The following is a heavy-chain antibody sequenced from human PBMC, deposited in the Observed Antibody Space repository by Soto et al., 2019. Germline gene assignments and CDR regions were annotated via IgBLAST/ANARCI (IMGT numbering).Heavy chain of an antibody. D-gene: IGHD4-17*01. Sequence: QVQLQQWGAGLLKPSETLSLTCAVYGGSFSGYYWSWICQPPGKGLEWIGEINHSGSTNYNPSLKSRVTISVDTSKNQFSLKLSSVTAADTAVYYCARDDYGDRNFDYWGQGTLVTVSS. CDR2: INHSGST. J-gene: IGHJ4*02. V-gene: IGHV4-34*01. CDR3: ARDDYGDRNFDY. CDR1: GGSFSGYY.